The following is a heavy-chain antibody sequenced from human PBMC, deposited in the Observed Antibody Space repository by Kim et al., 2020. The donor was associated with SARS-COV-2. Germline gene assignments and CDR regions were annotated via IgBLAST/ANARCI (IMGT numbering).Heavy chain of an antibody. CDR1: GGSISSYY. CDR3: ASSVATLYYYHGMDV. V-gene: IGHV4-59*01. Sequence: SETLSLTCTVSGGSISSYYWSWIRQPPGKGLEWIGYIYYSGSTNCNPSLKSRLTISVDTSKNQFSLKLSSVTAADTAVYYCASSVATLYYYHGMDVWGQGTTVTVSS. J-gene: IGHJ6*02. D-gene: IGHD5-12*01. CDR2: IYYSGST.